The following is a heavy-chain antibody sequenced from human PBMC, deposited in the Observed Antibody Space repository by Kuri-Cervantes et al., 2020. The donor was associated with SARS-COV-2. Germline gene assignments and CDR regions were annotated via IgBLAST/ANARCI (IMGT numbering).Heavy chain of an antibody. CDR1: GYTFTSYA. D-gene: IGHD6-13*01. V-gene: IGHV1-3*01. Sequence: ASVKVSCKASGYTFTSYAMHWVRQAPGQRLEWMGWINAGNGNTKYSQKFQGRVTITRDTSASTAYMELSSLRSEDTAVYYCARDHFTAAERYFDYWGQGTLVTVSS. CDR3: ARDHFTAAERYFDY. J-gene: IGHJ4*02. CDR2: INAGNGNT.